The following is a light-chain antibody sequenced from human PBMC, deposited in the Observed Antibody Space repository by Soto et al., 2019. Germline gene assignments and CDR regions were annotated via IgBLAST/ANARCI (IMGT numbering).Light chain of an antibody. CDR1: QSIDIN. V-gene: IGKV1-5*03. J-gene: IGKJ2*01. Sequence: DIQMTQSPSTLSASVGDRVTITCRASQSIDINLAWYQQKPGKAPNLLIYKASSLESGGPSRFSGSGSGTEFTLTISSLQPDDFATYYCQQYQHKSYPYTFGQGTKLEIK. CDR2: KAS. CDR3: QQYQHKSYPYT.